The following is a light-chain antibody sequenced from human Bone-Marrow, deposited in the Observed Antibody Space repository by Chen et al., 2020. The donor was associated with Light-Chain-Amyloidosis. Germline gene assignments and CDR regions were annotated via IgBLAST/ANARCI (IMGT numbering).Light chain of an antibody. J-gene: IGLJ3*02. V-gene: IGLV3-21*02. Sequence: SYVLTQPSSVSVAPGQTATIACGGNNIGSTSVHWYQQTPGQAPLLVVYDDSDRPSGTPERLSGSNSGNPATLTISRVEAGDEADYYCQVWDRSSDRPVFGGGTKLTVL. CDR2: DDS. CDR1: NIGSTS. CDR3: QVWDRSSDRPV.